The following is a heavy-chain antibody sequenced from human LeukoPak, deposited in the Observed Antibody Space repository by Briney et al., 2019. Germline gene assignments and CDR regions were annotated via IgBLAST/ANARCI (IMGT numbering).Heavy chain of an antibody. CDR3: ARENGYSGYPGDNWFDP. D-gene: IGHD5-12*01. CDR1: GFTVSSNY. J-gene: IGHJ5*02. V-gene: IGHV3-53*01. Sequence: GGSLRLSCAASGFTVSSNYMSWVRQAPGKGLEWVSVIYSGGSTYYTDSVKGRFTISRDNSKNTLYFQMNSLRAEDTAVYYYARENGYSGYPGDNWFDPWGQGTLVTVSS. CDR2: IYSGGST.